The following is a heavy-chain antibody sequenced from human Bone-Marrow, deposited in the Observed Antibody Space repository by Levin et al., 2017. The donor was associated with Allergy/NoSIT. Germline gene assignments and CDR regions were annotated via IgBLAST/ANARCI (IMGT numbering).Heavy chain of an antibody. V-gene: IGHV1-18*01. CDR1: GYTFTSYG. D-gene: IGHD2-15*01. CDR3: ARDRSGGHDYDGMDV. CDR2: ISAYNGNT. J-gene: IGHJ6*02. Sequence: ASVKVSCKASGYTFTSYGISWVRQAPGQGLEWMGWISAYNGNTNYAQKLQGRVTMTTDTSTSTAYMELRSLRSDDTAVYYCARDRSGGHDYDGMDVWGQGTTVTVSS.